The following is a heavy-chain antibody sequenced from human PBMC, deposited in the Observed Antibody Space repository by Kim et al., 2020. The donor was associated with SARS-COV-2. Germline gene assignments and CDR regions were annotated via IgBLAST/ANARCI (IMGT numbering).Heavy chain of an antibody. Sequence: GGSLRLSCAASGFTFSSYAMHWVRQAPGKGLEWVAVISYDGSNKYYADSVKGRFTISRDNSKNTLYLQMNSLRAEDTAVYYCARESEATYYDYVWGSYRFNWFDPWGQGTLVTVSS. CDR3: ARESEATYYDYVWGSYRFNWFDP. D-gene: IGHD3-16*02. V-gene: IGHV3-30*04. CDR1: GFTFSSYA. CDR2: ISYDGSNK. J-gene: IGHJ5*02.